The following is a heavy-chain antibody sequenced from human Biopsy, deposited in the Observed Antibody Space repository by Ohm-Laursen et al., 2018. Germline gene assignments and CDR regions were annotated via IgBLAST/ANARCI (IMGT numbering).Heavy chain of an antibody. J-gene: IGHJ6*02. D-gene: IGHD1-14*01. CDR3: ARDTELLSIGLDYNFGMVV. CDR2: ITASGVST. CDR1: GFAFSSFV. Sequence: SLRLSCAATGFAFSSFVMTWVRQAPGKGLEWVSTITASGVSTYYADSVRGRLTISRDNSQNTLFLQMSSLRSEDTAVYYCARDTELLSIGLDYNFGMVVWGQGTTVTVSS. V-gene: IGHV3-23*01.